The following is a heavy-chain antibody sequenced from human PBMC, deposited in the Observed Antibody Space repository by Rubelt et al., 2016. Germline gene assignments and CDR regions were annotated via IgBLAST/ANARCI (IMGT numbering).Heavy chain of an antibody. D-gene: IGHD3-22*01. CDR2: IYYSGST. CDR3: ARTYYYDSSGPVDY. CDR1: GGSISSSSYY. V-gene: IGHV4-39*01. Sequence: QVQLQQWGPGLVKPSETLSLTCTVSGGSISSSSYYWGWIRQPPGKGLEWIGSIYYSGSTYYNPSLKSRVTISVDTSKNQFTLKLSFVTAADTAVYYCARTYYYDSSGPVDYWGQGTLVTVTS. J-gene: IGHJ4*02.